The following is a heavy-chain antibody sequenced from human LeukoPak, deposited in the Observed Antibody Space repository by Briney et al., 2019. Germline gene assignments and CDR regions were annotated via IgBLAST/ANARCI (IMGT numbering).Heavy chain of an antibody. Sequence: GGSLRLSCVASGLTFSKYWMSWVRQAPGKGLEWVANIKTDGSQIYYVDSVKGRFTISRDIAKNSLYLQMNSLRAEDTAVYYCARDLNWETYWGQGTLVSVSS. D-gene: IGHD7-27*01. CDR1: GLTFSKYW. J-gene: IGHJ4*02. CDR3: ARDLNWETY. V-gene: IGHV3-7*01. CDR2: IKTDGSQI.